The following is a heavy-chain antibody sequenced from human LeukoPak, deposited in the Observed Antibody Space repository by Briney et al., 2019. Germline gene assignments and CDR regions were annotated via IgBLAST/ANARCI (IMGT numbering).Heavy chain of an antibody. CDR1: GGSISSSSYY. V-gene: IGHV4-61*02. D-gene: IGHD3-16*01. Sequence: SETLSLTCTVSGGSISSSSYYWGWIRQPAGKGLEWIGRIYTSGSTNYNPSLKSRVTMSVDTSKNQCTLKLNSVTAADTAVYYCARVGDYALKDWGQGTLVTVSS. CDR3: ARVGDYALKD. CDR2: IYTSGST. J-gene: IGHJ4*02.